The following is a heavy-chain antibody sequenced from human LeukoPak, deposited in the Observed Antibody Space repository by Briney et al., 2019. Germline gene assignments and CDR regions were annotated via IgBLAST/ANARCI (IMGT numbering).Heavy chain of an antibody. Sequence: AASVKVSCKVSGYTLTELSMHWVRQAPGKGLEWMGGFDPEDGETIYAQKFQGRVTMTEDTSTDTAYMELSSLRSEDTAVYYCATATSYSSSPYYMDVWGKGTTVTASS. J-gene: IGHJ6*03. CDR2: FDPEDGET. CDR3: ATATSYSSSPYYMDV. V-gene: IGHV1-24*01. CDR1: GYTLTELS. D-gene: IGHD6-6*01.